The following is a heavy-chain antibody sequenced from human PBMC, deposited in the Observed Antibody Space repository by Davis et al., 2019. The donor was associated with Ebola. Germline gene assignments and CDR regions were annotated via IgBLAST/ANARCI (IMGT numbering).Heavy chain of an antibody. J-gene: IGHJ4*02. V-gene: IGHV5-51*01. CDR1: GNSFNTHW. CDR3: ARYSGGWIYYFDY. Sequence: GESLKISCKDSGNSFNTHWIGWVRQMPGKGLEWMGIIYPGDSESRYSPSFQGQVTISADKSINTAYLQWSSLQASDTAMYYCARYSGGWIYYFDYWGQGTLVTVSS. CDR2: IYPGDSES. D-gene: IGHD6-19*01.